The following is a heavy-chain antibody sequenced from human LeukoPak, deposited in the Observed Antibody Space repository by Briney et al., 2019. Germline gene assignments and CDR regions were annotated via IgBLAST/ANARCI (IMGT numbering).Heavy chain of an antibody. Sequence: SETLSLTCTVSGYSVSSGYYWGWIRQPPGKGLEWIGSMYHSGDTYPNPSLKSRVTISVDTSKNQFSLKLSSVTAADTAVYYRARAGDYGDYGFDYWGQGTLVTVSS. CDR3: ARAGDYGDYGFDY. V-gene: IGHV4-38-2*02. D-gene: IGHD4-17*01. J-gene: IGHJ4*02. CDR1: GYSVSSGYY. CDR2: MYHSGDT.